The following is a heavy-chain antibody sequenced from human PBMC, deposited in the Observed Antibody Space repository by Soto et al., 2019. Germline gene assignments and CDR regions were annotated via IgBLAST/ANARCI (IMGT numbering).Heavy chain of an antibody. CDR1: GFTFRSFG. CDR2: ISYDGSNK. Sequence: GGFLRSSFSASGFTFRSFGLQWVCEASGKGLEWVAVISYDGSNKYYADSVKGRFTISRDNSKNTLYLQMNSLGAEDTAVYYCAKDKEWTYYDFCSGYHYYYGMDVWGKG. CDR3: AKDKEWTYYDFCSGYHYYYGMDV. V-gene: IGHV3-30*18. D-gene: IGHD3-3*01. J-gene: IGHJ6*04.